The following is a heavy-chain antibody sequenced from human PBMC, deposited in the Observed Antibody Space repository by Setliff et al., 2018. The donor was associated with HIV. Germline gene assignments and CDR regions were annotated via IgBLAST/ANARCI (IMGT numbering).Heavy chain of an antibody. J-gene: IGHJ4*02. Sequence: PSETLSLTCTVSGGSISSSSYYWGWIRQPPGKGLEWLGTIYFTGSTNYNPSLKSRVTVSVDTSKNQFSLKLGSVTAADTAVYYCARESPSSSWFYFDFWGQGTLVTVSS. CDR1: GGSISSSSYY. CDR3: ARESPSSSWFYFDF. V-gene: IGHV4-39*07. D-gene: IGHD6-13*01. CDR2: IYFTGST.